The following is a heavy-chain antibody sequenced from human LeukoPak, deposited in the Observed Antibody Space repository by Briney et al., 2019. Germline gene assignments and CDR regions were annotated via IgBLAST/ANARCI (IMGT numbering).Heavy chain of an antibody. D-gene: IGHD3-16*01. CDR2: INPNSGGT. Sequence: GASVKVSCKASGYTFTGYYMHWVRQAPGQGLEWMGWINPNSGGTNYAQKFQGRVTMTRDTSISTAYMELSRLRSDDTAVYYCAARENYDYLWRNLHSFDLWGQGTMVTVSS. V-gene: IGHV1-2*02. CDR1: GYTFTGYY. J-gene: IGHJ3*01. CDR3: AARENYDYLWRNLHSFDL.